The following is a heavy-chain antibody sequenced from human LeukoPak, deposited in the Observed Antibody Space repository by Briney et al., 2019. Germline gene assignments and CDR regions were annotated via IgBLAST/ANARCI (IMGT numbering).Heavy chain of an antibody. D-gene: IGHD6-19*01. J-gene: IGHJ4*02. V-gene: IGHV1-46*01. CDR3: ALSGASRDFDY. Sequence: ASVKVSCKASGYTFTSYYMHWVRQAPGQGLEWMGIINPSGGSTSYAQKFQGRVTMTRDTSTSTVYVELSSLRSEDTAVYYCALSGASRDFDYWGQGTLVTVSS. CDR2: INPSGGST. CDR1: GYTFTSYY.